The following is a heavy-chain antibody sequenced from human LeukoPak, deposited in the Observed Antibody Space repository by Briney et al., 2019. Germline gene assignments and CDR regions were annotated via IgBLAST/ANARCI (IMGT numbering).Heavy chain of an antibody. CDR3: ASLGAFAI. Sequence: SETLSLTCTVSGDSISSGSYYWNWIQQPAGKGLEWIGRFYTSGSPNYNPSLKSRVTISVDTSKNQFSLKLSSVTAADTAVYYCASLGAFAIWGQGTMVTVSS. CDR1: GDSISSGSYY. V-gene: IGHV4-61*02. J-gene: IGHJ3*02. CDR2: FYTSGSP.